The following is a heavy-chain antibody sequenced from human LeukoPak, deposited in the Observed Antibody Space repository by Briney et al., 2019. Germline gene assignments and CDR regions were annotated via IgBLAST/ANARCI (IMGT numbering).Heavy chain of an antibody. CDR2: IYHSGST. Sequence: SETLSLTCTVSGYSISSGYYWGWIRQPPGKGLEWIGSIYHSGSTYYNPSLKSRVTISVDTSKNQFSLKLSSVTAADTAVYYCARAPSGTVGGSGYGVIDYWGQGTLVTVSS. J-gene: IGHJ4*02. CDR1: GYSISSGYY. CDR3: ARAPSGTVGGSGYGVIDY. V-gene: IGHV4-38-2*02. D-gene: IGHD3-3*01.